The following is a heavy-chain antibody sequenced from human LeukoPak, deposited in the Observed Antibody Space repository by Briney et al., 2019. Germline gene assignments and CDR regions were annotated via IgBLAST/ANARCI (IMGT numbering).Heavy chain of an antibody. CDR1: GFTFSSYA. V-gene: IGHV3-30*04. J-gene: IGHJ4*02. Sequence: PGGSLRLSCAASGFTFSSYAMHWVRQAPGKGLDWVSFISYDGSDEKFAYSVKGRFTISRDNSKNMVVLQMNRLRAEDTAVYYCARDQGATLVRGVTPCLDYWGQGTLVSVSS. D-gene: IGHD3-10*01. CDR3: ARDQGATLVRGVTPCLDY. CDR2: ISYDGSDE.